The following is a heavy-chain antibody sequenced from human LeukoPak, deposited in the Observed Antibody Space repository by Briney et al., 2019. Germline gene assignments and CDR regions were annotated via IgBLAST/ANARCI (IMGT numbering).Heavy chain of an antibody. Sequence: GGSLRLSCAVSGFTFSSYWMHWVRQAPGKGLLWVPRISSDGSSTNYADSVKGRFTISRDNAKNTLYLQMNSLRAEDTAVYYCARTTSGYDFYYFHYWGQGTLVTVSS. CDR2: ISSDGSST. V-gene: IGHV3-74*01. CDR1: GFTFSSYW. D-gene: IGHD5-12*01. J-gene: IGHJ4*02. CDR3: ARTTSGYDFYYFHY.